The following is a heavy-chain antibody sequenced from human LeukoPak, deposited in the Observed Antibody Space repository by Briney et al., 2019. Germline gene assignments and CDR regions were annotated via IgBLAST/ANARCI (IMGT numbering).Heavy chain of an antibody. CDR2: IWYDGSNK. CDR3: ARDGSGLDYYYYYGMDV. CDR1: GFTFSSYA. J-gene: IGHJ6*02. V-gene: IGHV3-33*08. Sequence: GGSLRLSCAASGFTFSSYAMHWVRQAPGKGLEWVAVIWYDGSNKYYADSVKGRFTISRDNSKNTLYLQMNSLRAEDTAVYYCARDGSGLDYYYYYGMDVWGQGTTVTVSS. D-gene: IGHD3-10*01.